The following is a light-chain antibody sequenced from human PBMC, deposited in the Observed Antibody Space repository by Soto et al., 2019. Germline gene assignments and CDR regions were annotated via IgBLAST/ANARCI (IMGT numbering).Light chain of an antibody. CDR3: QHYSSDST. CDR1: QNINNW. J-gene: IGKJ1*01. Sequence: DIQMPQSPSTLSASVGDRVTITCRASQNINNWLAWYQQKPGKAPKLLIYRASSLENGVPSRFSGRGSGTEFIFTITSLQPEDLATDYCQHYSSDSTCGQGTKVDIK. V-gene: IGKV1-5*03. CDR2: RAS.